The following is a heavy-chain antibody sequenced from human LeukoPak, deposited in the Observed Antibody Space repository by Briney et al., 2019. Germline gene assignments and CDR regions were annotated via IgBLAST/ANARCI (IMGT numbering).Heavy chain of an antibody. V-gene: IGHV3-23*01. D-gene: IGHD1-26*01. CDR2: ISADGGDT. CDR3: ANWQSGSRVFFDY. J-gene: IGHJ4*01. Sequence: GGSLRLSCAASGFTFSSFAMSWVRQGPGKGLEWVSAISADGGDTYYADSVKGRFTISRDNSKNTLDLHMNSLRAEDTAVYYCANWQSGSRVFFDYWGHGTLVTVSS. CDR1: GFTFSSFA.